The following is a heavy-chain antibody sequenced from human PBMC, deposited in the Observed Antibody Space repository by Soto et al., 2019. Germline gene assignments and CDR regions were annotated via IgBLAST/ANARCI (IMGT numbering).Heavy chain of an antibody. CDR3: ASHDYGGNGVFDY. D-gene: IGHD4-17*01. V-gene: IGHV1-46*01. CDR2: INPSGGST. Sequence: GASVKVSCKASGYTFTSYYMHWVRQAPGQGLEWMGIINPSGGSTSYAQKFQGRVTMTRDTSTSTVYMELSSLRSEDTAVYHCASHDYGGNGVFDYWGQGTLVTVSS. CDR1: GYTFTSYY. J-gene: IGHJ4*02.